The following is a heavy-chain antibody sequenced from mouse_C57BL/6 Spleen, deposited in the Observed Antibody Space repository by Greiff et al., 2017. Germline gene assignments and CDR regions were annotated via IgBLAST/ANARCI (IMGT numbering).Heavy chain of an antibody. D-gene: IGHD3-3*01. CDR3: AREGGGRDFDY. V-gene: IGHV5-16*01. J-gene: IGHJ2*01. CDR2: INYDGSST. Sequence: DVQLQESEGGLVQPGSSMKLSCTASGFTFSDYYMAWVRQVPEKGLEWVANINYDGSSTYYLDSLKSRFIISRDNAKNILYLQMSSLKSEDTATYYCAREGGGRDFDYWGQGTTLTVSS. CDR1: GFTFSDYY.